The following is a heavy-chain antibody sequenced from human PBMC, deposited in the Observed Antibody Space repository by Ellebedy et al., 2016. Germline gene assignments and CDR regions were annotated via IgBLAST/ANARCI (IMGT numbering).Heavy chain of an antibody. Sequence: ASVKVSCKASGYTFTSYYMHWVRQAPGQGLEWMGIINPSGGSTSYAQKFQGRVTMTRDTSTSTVYMELSSLRSEDTAVYYCAREGNYYDSSGHAFDIWGQGTMVTVSS. J-gene: IGHJ3*02. CDR1: GYTFTSYY. CDR3: AREGNYYDSSGHAFDI. D-gene: IGHD3-22*01. V-gene: IGHV1-46*01. CDR2: INPSGGST.